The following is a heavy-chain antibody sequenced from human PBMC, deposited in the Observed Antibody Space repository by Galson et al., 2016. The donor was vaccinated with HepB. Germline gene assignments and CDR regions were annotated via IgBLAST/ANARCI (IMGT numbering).Heavy chain of an antibody. J-gene: IGHJ2*01. D-gene: IGHD3-10*02. Sequence: QSGAEVKKPGESLRISCKGSGYRFTNNWISWVRQKPGKGLEWMGKIDPSDSYSNYNPSFQGHVTISADKSISTAYLQWSSLKASDTAIYYCASHPRPSVTMFRNWYFDLGGRGTLVTVSS. CDR2: IDPSDSYS. V-gene: IGHV5-10-1*01. CDR3: ASHPRPSVTMFRNWYFDL. CDR1: GYRFTNNW.